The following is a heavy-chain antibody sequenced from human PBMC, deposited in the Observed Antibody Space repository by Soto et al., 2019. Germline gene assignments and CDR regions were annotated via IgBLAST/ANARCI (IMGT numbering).Heavy chain of an antibody. D-gene: IGHD2-2*02. CDR1: GFSVNTHV. Sequence: QVQLVESGGGVVQPGRSLRLSCAASGFSVNTHVIHWIRQAPGKGLEWVAVLWYDGSREYYADSVKGRFTISRDNSKNMMYLQMANLRVEDTAVSYCASVPRFDTWYFDYWGQGTLATVSS. V-gene: IGHV3-33*01. J-gene: IGHJ4*02. CDR3: ASVPRFDTWYFDY. CDR2: LWYDGSRE.